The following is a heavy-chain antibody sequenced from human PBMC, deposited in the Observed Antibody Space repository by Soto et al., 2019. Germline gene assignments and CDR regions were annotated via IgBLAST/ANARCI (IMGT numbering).Heavy chain of an antibody. CDR1: GGTFSSYA. J-gene: IGHJ4*01. D-gene: IGHD2-15*01. V-gene: IGHV1-69*06. CDR3: ARRNPALRLGPIGY. CDR2: IIPIFGTA. Sequence: ASVNVSCKASGGTFSSYAISWVRQAPGQGLELMGGIIPIFGTANYAQKFQGRVTITAXXXXXXAXMXLXSLRSEDTAVYYCARRNPALRLGPIGYWG.